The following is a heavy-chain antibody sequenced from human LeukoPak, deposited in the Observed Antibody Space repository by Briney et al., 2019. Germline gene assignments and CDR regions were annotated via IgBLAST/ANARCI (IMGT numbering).Heavy chain of an antibody. CDR1: GITFSRYW. Sequence: GGSLRLSCVDSGITFSRYWMSWVRQVPGRGPEWVANVNRDGSETYYLDTVKGRFTISKDNAKNSLYLQMNSLRAEDTALYHCARNNGMDVWGQGTTVIVSS. CDR2: VNRDGSET. J-gene: IGHJ6*02. V-gene: IGHV3-7*03. CDR3: ARNNGMDV.